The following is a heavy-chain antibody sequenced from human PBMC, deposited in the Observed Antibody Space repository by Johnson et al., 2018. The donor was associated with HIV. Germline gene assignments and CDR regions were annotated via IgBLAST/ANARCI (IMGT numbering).Heavy chain of an antibody. CDR1: GFSFSTYT. CDR3: ARDRVENYYGSGSYYDAFDI. D-gene: IGHD3-10*01. V-gene: IGHV3-30-3*01. J-gene: IGHJ3*02. Sequence: HVQLVESGGGVVQPGRSLRLSCAASGFSFSTYTMHWVRPAPGKGLEWVAVISYDGSNKYYADSVKGRFTISRDNSKNTLYLQMNSLRAEDTAVYYCARDRVENYYGSGSYYDAFDIWGQGTMVTVSS. CDR2: ISYDGSNK.